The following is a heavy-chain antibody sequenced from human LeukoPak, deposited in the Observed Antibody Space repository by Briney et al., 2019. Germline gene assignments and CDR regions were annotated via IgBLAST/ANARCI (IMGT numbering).Heavy chain of an antibody. CDR1: GYTFTSYG. V-gene: IGHV1-18*04. CDR2: ISAYNGNT. CDR3: ARDQDYYGSALFDY. Sequence: ASGEVSGKASGYTFTSYGISGGRQAPGQGGEWMGWISAYNGNTNYAQKLQGRVTMTTDTSTSTAYMELRSLRSDDTAVYYCARDQDYYGSALFDYWGQGTLVTVSS. D-gene: IGHD3-10*01. J-gene: IGHJ4*02.